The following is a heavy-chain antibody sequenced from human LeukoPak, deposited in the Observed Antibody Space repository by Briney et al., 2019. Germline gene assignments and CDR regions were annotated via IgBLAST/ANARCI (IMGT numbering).Heavy chain of an antibody. Sequence: SETLSLTCSVSGASITDSPYYWAWIRQPPGKGLEWIGNIYYVGSTFYNPSLKSRVTISIDTSMNHFSLNLKSVTAVDTAVYYCAFGDNDFDFWGRGTLVTVSS. J-gene: IGHJ2*01. CDR3: AFGDNDFDF. D-gene: IGHD1-1*01. V-gene: IGHV4-39*07. CDR1: GASITDSPYY. CDR2: IYYVGST.